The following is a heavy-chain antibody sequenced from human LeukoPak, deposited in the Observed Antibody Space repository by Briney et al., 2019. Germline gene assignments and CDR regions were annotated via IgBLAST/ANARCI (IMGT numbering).Heavy chain of an antibody. J-gene: IGHJ2*01. V-gene: IGHV4-59*01. CDR1: GGSISSYY. CDR2: IYYSGST. Sequence: SETLSLTCTVSGGSISSYYWSWIRQPPGKGLEWIGYIYYSGSTNYNPSLKSRVTISVDTSKNQFSLKLRYVTAADTAVYYCARIYYSRSYDYWYFDLWGRGTLVTVSS. CDR3: ARIYYSRSYDYWYFDL. D-gene: IGHD6-13*01.